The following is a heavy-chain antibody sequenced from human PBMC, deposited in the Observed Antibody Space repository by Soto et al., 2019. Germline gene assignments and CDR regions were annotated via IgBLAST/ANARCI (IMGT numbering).Heavy chain of an antibody. CDR1: GGSFSGYY. CDR2: INHSGDT. CDR3: ARADETAGNFDY. V-gene: IGHV4-34*01. Sequence: SETLSLTCAVYGGSFSGYYWSWIRQSPGKGLERIGEINHSGDTNYKPSLKSRVTISLDTSKNQFSLKLTSVTAADTAVYYCARADETAGNFDYWGQGTLVTVSS. J-gene: IGHJ4*02.